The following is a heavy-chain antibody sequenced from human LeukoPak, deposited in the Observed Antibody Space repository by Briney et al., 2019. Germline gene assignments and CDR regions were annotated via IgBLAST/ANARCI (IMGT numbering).Heavy chain of an antibody. CDR2: IKQDGSEK. Sequence: GGSLRLSCAASGFSFSTYAMSWVRQAPGKGLEWVANIKQDGSEKYYVDSVKGRITISRDNAKNSLYLQMNSLRAEDTAVYYCARGLSNAFDIWGQGTMVIVSS. J-gene: IGHJ3*02. D-gene: IGHD4-11*01. CDR1: GFSFSTYA. CDR3: ARGLSNAFDI. V-gene: IGHV3-7*01.